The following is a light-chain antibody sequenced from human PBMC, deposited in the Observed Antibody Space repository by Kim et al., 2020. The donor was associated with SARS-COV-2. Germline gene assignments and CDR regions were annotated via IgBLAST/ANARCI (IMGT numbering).Light chain of an antibody. CDR1: KLGDKY. CDR2: QDN. Sequence: SYELTQPPSVSVSPGQTASITCSGDKLGDKYACWYQQKPGQSPLLVIYQDNKRPSGIPERFSGSNSGNTATLTISGTQAMDEADYYCQAWDSNIVVFGGGTQLTVL. V-gene: IGLV3-1*01. CDR3: QAWDSNIVV. J-gene: IGLJ2*01.